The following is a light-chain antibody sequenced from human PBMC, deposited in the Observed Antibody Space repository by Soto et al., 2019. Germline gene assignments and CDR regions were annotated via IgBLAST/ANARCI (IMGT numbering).Light chain of an antibody. J-gene: IGKJ5*01. Sequence: EIVMTQSPATLSVSPGERATLSCRASQSVTNPYIAWYQQKPGQAPRLLIYDISSRATGIPDRFSGSVSGTDFTLTITRLEPEDFAVFYCQQYGSSEIIFGQGTRLEIK. CDR2: DIS. CDR1: QSVTNPY. V-gene: IGKV3-20*01. CDR3: QQYGSSEII.